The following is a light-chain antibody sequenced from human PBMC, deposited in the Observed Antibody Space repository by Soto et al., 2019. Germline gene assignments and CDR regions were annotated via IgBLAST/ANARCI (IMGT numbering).Light chain of an antibody. Sequence: EIVLMQSPGPLSLSPGERATLSCRASQTLRRTYIAWYQQKPGQAPSVLIYGASKRATGIPDRFSGSGSGTDFSLTISRMEPEDFAVYYCHQYDNAPQTCGQGTKVEIK. CDR2: GAS. CDR3: HQYDNAPQT. CDR1: QTLRRTY. V-gene: IGKV3-20*01. J-gene: IGKJ2*01.